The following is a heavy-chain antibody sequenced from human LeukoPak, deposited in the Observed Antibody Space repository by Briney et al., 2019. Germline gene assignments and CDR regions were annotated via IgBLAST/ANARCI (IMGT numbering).Heavy chain of an antibody. CDR1: GYIFTSYG. Sequence: ASVKVSCKASGYIFTSYGISWVRQAPGQGLEWVGWVSAYADNTNYVQKLQGRVTMTTDTSTSTAYMELRSLRSDDTAVYFCARDCIGCHGFDYWGQGTLVTVSS. V-gene: IGHV1-18*01. D-gene: IGHD2-15*01. CDR2: VSAYADNT. J-gene: IGHJ4*02. CDR3: ARDCIGCHGFDY.